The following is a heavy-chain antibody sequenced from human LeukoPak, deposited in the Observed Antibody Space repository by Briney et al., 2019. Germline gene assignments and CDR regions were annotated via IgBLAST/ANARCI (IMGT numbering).Heavy chain of an antibody. CDR2: INPNSGGT. CDR3: ARRGTSYTVRGYCSSTSCSPFQH. D-gene: IGHD2-2*01. J-gene: IGHJ1*01. V-gene: IGHV1-2*02. Sequence: GASVKVSCMASGYTFTGYYMHWVRQAPGQGLEWVGWINPNSGGTNYAQKFQGRVTMPRDTSISTAYMELSRLRSDDTAVYYCARRGTSYTVRGYCSSTSCSPFQHWGQGTLVTVSS. CDR1: GYTFTGYY.